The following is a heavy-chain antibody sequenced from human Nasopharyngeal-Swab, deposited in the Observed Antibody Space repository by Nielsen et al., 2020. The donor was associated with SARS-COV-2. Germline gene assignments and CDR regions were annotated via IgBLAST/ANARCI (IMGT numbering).Heavy chain of an antibody. CDR2: IYHTGTT. D-gene: IGHD3-22*01. V-gene: IGHV4-59*01. CDR3: AVILYESSGYWVDY. J-gene: IGHJ4*02. Sequence: WIRQPPGKGLEWIGYIYHTGTTNYNPSLKGRVIIPIDTSKNQFSVKLSSVTAADTAVYYCAVILYESSGYWVDYWGQGTLVTVSS.